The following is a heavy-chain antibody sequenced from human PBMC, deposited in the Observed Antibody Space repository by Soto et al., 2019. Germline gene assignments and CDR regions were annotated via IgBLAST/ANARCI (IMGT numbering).Heavy chain of an antibody. Sequence: EVQLLESGGGFIHPGGSLRLSCAASGFSFSSFAMNWVRQAPGKGLEWVPIISGSADSTFSADSVKGRFTISRDNSKSTLYLQINSLRADDTAVYYCAKTRGAMIYAISVYGMDVWGQGTTVTVSS. CDR3: AKTRGAMIYAISVYGMDV. CDR2: ISGSADST. D-gene: IGHD2-8*01. J-gene: IGHJ6*02. V-gene: IGHV3-23*01. CDR1: GFSFSSFA.